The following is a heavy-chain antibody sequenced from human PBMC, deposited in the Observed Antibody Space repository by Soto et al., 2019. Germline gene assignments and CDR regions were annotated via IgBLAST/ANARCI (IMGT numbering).Heavy chain of an antibody. V-gene: IGHV1-46*01. D-gene: IGHD1-7*01. CDR3: ARDINWNYVQDY. CDR1: GYAFTSYY. J-gene: IGHJ4*02. CDR2: INPSGGST. Sequence: EASVKVSCKASGYAFTSYYMHWVRQAPGQGLEWMGIINPSGGSTSYAQKFQGRVTMTRDTSTSTVYMELSSLRSEDTAVYYCARDINWNYVQDYWGQGTLVTVSS.